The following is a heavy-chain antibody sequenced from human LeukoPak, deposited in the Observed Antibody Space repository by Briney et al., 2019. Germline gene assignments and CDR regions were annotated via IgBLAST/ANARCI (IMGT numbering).Heavy chain of an antibody. CDR2: INAGNGNT. Sequence: ASVKVSCKASGYTFTSYAMHWVRQAPGQRLEWMGWINAGNGNTKYSQKFQGRVTITRDTSASTAYMELSSLRSDDTAVYYCARGDVTYSGYFDYWGQGTLVTVSS. V-gene: IGHV1-3*01. CDR1: GYTFTSYA. D-gene: IGHD3-10*01. CDR3: ARGDVTYSGYFDY. J-gene: IGHJ4*02.